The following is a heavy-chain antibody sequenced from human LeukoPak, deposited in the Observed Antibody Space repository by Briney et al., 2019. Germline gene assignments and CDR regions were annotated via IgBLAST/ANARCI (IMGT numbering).Heavy chain of an antibody. Sequence: SVKVSCKASGGTFSSYAISWVRQAPGQGLEWMGRIIPILGIANYAQKFQGRVTITADKSTSTAYMELSSLRSEDTAVYYCARGIPCGGDCYRYGMDVWGQGTTVTVSS. CDR1: GGTFSSYA. D-gene: IGHD2-21*02. J-gene: IGHJ6*02. V-gene: IGHV1-69*04. CDR2: IIPILGIA. CDR3: ARGIPCGGDCYRYGMDV.